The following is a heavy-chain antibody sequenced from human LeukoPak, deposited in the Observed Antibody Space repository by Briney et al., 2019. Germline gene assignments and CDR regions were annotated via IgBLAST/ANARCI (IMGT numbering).Heavy chain of an antibody. CDR3: ARSPLYDFWSGSHPLDY. D-gene: IGHD3-3*01. CDR1: GGSFSGYY. CDR2: INHSGST. Sequence: SETLSLTCAVYGGSFSGYYWSWIRQPPGKGLEWIGEINHSGSTNYNPSLKSRVTISVDTSKNQFSLKLGSVTAADTAVYYCARSPLYDFWSGSHPLDYWGQGTLVTVSS. J-gene: IGHJ4*02. V-gene: IGHV4-34*01.